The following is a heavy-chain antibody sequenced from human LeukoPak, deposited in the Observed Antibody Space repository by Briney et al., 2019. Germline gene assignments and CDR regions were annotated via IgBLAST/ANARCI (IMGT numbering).Heavy chain of an antibody. V-gene: IGHV1-46*01. CDR3: ARDPGGNYFGSGTYFAY. Sequence: ASVKVSCKASGFTFTHYYIHWVRQARGQGLEWMGRIDGETGNTRYAQNFQGRVTMTRDTSTSTVYMELSSLRFEDTADYYCARDPGGNYFGSGTYFAYWGQGTLLTVSS. J-gene: IGHJ4*02. CDR1: GFTFTHYY. CDR2: IDGETGNT. D-gene: IGHD3-10*01.